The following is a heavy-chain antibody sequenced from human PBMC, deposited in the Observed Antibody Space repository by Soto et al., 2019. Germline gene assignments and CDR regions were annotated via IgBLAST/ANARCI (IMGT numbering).Heavy chain of an antibody. J-gene: IGHJ3*02. CDR1: GGSISSYY. CDR3: ARDAVEGAFDI. V-gene: IGHV4-59*01. D-gene: IGHD2-15*01. Sequence: SGTLSLTCTVSGGSISSYYWSWIRQPPGKGLEWIGYIYYSGSTNYNPSLKSRVTISVDTSKNQFSLKLSSVTAADTAVYYCARDAVEGAFDIWGQGTMVTVSS. CDR2: IYYSGST.